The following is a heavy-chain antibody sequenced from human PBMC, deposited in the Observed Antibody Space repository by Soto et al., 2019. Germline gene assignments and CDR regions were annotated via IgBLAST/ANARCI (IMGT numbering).Heavy chain of an antibody. CDR2: INPNSGGT. D-gene: IGHD2-2*01. V-gene: IGHV1-2*02. Sequence: ASVKVSCKASGYTFTGYYMHWVRQAPGQGLEWMGWINPNSGGTNYAQKFQGRVTMTRDTSISTAYMELSRLRSDDTAVYYCARGASVVVVVPAAHFYWGQGPLVTVSS. J-gene: IGHJ4*02. CDR3: ARGASVVVVVPAAHFY. CDR1: GYTFTGYY.